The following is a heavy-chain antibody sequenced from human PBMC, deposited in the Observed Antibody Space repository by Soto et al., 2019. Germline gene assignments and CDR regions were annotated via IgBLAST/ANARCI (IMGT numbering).Heavy chain of an antibody. CDR3: AKRGCSSSSVALPQFDY. V-gene: IGHV3-23*01. CDR1: GFTFNSCA. J-gene: IGHJ4*02. Sequence: GGSLRLSCAASGFTFNSCAISWVRQAPGKGLEWVSTFGTSGNTYYADSVKGQFTISRDNSKTTLYLQMNSLKAEDTAVYYCAKRGCSSSSVALPQFDYWGQGAAVTVSS. D-gene: IGHD6-6*01. CDR2: FGTSGNT.